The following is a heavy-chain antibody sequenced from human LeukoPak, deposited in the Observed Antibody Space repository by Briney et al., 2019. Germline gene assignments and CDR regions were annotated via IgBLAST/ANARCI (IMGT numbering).Heavy chain of an antibody. CDR1: GGTFSSYA. CDR2: IIPIFGIA. J-gene: IGHJ6*02. D-gene: IGHD4-17*01. V-gene: IGHV1-69*04. Sequence: SVKVSCKASGGTFSSYAISWVRQAPGQGLEWMGRIIPIFGIANYAQKFQGRVTITADKSTSTAYMELSSLRSEDTAVYYCARERGPYGDRKRYGMDVWGQGTTVAVSS. CDR3: ARERGPYGDRKRYGMDV.